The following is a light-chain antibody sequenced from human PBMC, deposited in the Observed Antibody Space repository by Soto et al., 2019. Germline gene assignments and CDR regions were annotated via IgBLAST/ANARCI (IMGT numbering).Light chain of an antibody. CDR1: SSDIGAYKY. Sequence: QSALTQHASVSGSPGQSITISCTGTSSDIGAYKYVSWYQQHPGRAPKLMIYEVIHRPSGVSSRFSGSKSGKTASLSISGLQADDEADYYCSSYTSRRTLVFGGGTKLTVL. J-gene: IGLJ2*01. CDR3: SSYTSRRTLV. V-gene: IGLV2-14*01. CDR2: EVI.